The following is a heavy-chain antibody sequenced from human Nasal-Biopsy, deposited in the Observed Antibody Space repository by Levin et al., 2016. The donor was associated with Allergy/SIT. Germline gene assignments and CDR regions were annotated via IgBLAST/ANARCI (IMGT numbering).Heavy chain of an antibody. J-gene: IGHJ5*02. CDR3: VRDKVAGSFVPSWFDP. Sequence: ASVKVSCKASGYNFIDYYIHWLRQAPGQGPEWMGWIRPKSGGTHYAQRFEGRVIMTRDTSTGTAYMELSGLTFDDTGVFYCVRDKVAGSFVPSWFDPWGQGTLVTVSS. CDR2: IRPKSGGT. V-gene: IGHV1-2*02. D-gene: IGHD6-19*01. CDR1: GYNFIDYY.